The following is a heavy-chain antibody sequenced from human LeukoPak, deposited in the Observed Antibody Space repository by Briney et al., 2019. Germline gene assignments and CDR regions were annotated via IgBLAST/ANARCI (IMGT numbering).Heavy chain of an antibody. CDR2: LFHTRGA. D-gene: IGHD5-18*01. CDR1: GGSISGYY. CDR3: AGSPATGIQLWTIDY. J-gene: IGHJ4*02. Sequence: PSETLSLTCAVSGGSISGYYWSWSRQPPGRGVEWIANLFHTRGAWYKSSLKSRVTTSVDTSKNEFSLKLNSVTAADTAVYYCAGSPATGIQLWTIDYWGQGTLVTVSS. V-gene: IGHV4-59*01.